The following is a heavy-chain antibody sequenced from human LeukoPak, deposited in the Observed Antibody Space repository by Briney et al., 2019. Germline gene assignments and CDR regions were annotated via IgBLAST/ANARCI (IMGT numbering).Heavy chain of an antibody. CDR3: ARTSRKSSGYLGPQRGFGFDY. Sequence: ASVKVSCKAPGYTFTGYYMHWVRQAPGQGLEWMGWINPNSGGTNYAQKFQGRVTMTRDTSISTAYMELSRLRSDDTAVYYCARTSRKSSGYLGPQRGFGFDYWGQGTLVTVSS. CDR1: GYTFTGYY. CDR2: INPNSGGT. J-gene: IGHJ4*02. D-gene: IGHD3-22*01. V-gene: IGHV1-2*02.